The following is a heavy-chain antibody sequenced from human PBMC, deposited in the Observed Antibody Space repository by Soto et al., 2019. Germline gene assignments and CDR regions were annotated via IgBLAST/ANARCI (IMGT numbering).Heavy chain of an antibody. CDR3: ARDRCSGGSCYRTYAFDL. CDR2: ISGSSTYI. D-gene: IGHD2-15*01. CDR1: GFILSNCT. V-gene: IGHV3-21*06. Sequence: GGSLRLSCAGSGFILSNCTMNWVRQAPGKGLEWVSSISGSSTYIYYADSVKGRFTISRDNAKNSLYPQMNSLRVEDTAVYYCARDRCSGGSCYRTYAFDLWGRGTLVTVSS. J-gene: IGHJ3*01.